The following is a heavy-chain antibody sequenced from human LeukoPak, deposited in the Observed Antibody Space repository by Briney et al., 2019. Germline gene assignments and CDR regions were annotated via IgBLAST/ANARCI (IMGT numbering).Heavy chain of an antibody. D-gene: IGHD3-3*01. CDR3: ARVPPDFWSGSDMDV. CDR1: GYTFTSYY. V-gene: IGHV1-46*01. J-gene: IGHJ6*03. Sequence: ASVKVSCKASGYTFTSYYMHWVRQAPGQGLEWMGIINPSGGSTSYAQKFQGRVTITADESTSTAYMELSSLRSEDTAVYYCARVPPDFWSGSDMDVWGKGTTVTVSS. CDR2: INPSGGST.